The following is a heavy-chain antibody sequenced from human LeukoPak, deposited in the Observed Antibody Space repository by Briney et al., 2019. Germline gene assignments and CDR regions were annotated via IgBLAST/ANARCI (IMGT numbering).Heavy chain of an antibody. CDR3: PKTCGSGSYYNPQTYYYYGMEG. CDR1: GFTFSSYG. V-gene: IGHV3-33*06. J-gene: IGHJ6*02. CDR2: LWYDGSNK. Sequence: GGALRLSCAASGFTFSSYGTHWVRQAPGKGLEWVAVLWYDGSNKYYADSVKGRFTISRDNSKNTLYLQMNSQRDEDTAVYYCPKTCGSGSYYNPQTYYYYGMEGWGQGATVTVSS. D-gene: IGHD3-10*01.